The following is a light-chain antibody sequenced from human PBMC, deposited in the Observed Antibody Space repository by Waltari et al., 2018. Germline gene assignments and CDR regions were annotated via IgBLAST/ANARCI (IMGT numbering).Light chain of an antibody. V-gene: IGLV2-8*01. J-gene: IGLJ2*01. CDR2: EVS. Sequence: QPALTQPPSASGSPGQPVTIPFTGTTSDVVAYNYVSWYQQHPGQAPKVMIYEVSKRPSGIPYRFSGSKSGNTASLTVSGLQAEDEADYSCSSYAGSTYVVFGGGTKLTVL. CDR3: SSYAGSTYVV. CDR1: TSDVVAYNY.